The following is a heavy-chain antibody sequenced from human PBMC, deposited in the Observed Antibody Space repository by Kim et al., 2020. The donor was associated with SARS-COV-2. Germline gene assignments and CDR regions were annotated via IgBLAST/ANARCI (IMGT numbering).Heavy chain of an antibody. CDR2: ITWDAGTI. J-gene: IGHJ6*02. D-gene: IGHD2-21*02. CDR1: GFTFDDYA. Sequence: GGSLRLSCAASGFTFDDYAMHWVRQAPGKGLEWVSLITWDAGTIYYADSVKGRFTISRDNNKDSLYLQMSSLGAEDTALYYCAKAGGNSGPYYYYGLDVWGQGTTVTVSS. V-gene: IGHV3-43D*03. CDR3: AKAGGNSGPYYYYGLDV.